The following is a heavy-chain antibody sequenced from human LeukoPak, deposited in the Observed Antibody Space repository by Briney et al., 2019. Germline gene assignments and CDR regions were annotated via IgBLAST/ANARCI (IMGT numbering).Heavy chain of an antibody. CDR3: AKNEKNYDILTAPPDY. CDR1: GFTFSSYS. CDR2: ISSSSSYI. J-gene: IGHJ4*02. D-gene: IGHD3-9*01. V-gene: IGHV3-21*01. Sequence: GGSLRLSCAASGFTFSSYSMNWVRQAPGKGLEWVSSISSSSSYIYYADSVKGRFTISRDNAKNSLYLQMNSLRAEDTAVYYCAKNEKNYDILTAPPDYWGQGTLVTVSS.